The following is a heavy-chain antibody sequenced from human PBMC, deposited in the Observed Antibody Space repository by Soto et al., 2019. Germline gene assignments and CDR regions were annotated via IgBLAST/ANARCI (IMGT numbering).Heavy chain of an antibody. CDR1: DGSMNSDSSY. CDR3: ARLGGYVSVGYYYLWDS. Sequence: ASETLSLTCRVSDGSMNSDSSYWGWIRQPPGKGLEWIGVINHSGSTYHNLSLKGRVTMSVDASRNQFSLKLTSMTAADTAVYYCARLGGYVSVGYYYLWDSWGQGTLVTVSS. D-gene: IGHD3-22*01. V-gene: IGHV4-39*01. CDR2: INHSGST. J-gene: IGHJ4*02.